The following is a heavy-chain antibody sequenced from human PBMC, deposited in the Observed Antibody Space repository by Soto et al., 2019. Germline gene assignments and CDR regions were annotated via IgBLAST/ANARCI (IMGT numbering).Heavy chain of an antibody. D-gene: IGHD4-17*01. CDR2: IIPALGTA. J-gene: IGHJ2*01. Sequence: QAQLVQSGAEVKKPGSSVKVSCKASGGTFSSHTFRWVRQAPGQGLEWMGRIIPALGTADYAQKFQGRVTITAHESATTVYMELNSLRSEDTAVYYCAGPDFGDYWYFDLWGRGTLVTFSS. V-gene: IGHV1-69*08. CDR3: AGPDFGDYWYFDL. CDR1: GGTFSSHT.